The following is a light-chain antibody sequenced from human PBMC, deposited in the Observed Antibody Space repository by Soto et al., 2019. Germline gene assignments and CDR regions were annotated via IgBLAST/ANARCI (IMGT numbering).Light chain of an antibody. J-gene: IGLJ2*01. Sequence: QSVLTQPPSASGTPGQRVTISCSGSRSNIGNNYVYWYQQLPVTAPKILMYRNNQRASGVPDRFSGSKSGTSASLAISGLPSEDEADYYCAVWDDSLNVVFGGGTQLTVL. CDR3: AVWDDSLNVV. V-gene: IGLV1-47*01. CDR1: RSNIGNNY. CDR2: RNN.